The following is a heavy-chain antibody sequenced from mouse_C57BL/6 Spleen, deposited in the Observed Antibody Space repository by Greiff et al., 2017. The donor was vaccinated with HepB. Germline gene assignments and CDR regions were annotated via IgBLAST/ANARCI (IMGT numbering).Heavy chain of an antibody. V-gene: IGHV1-82*01. CDR1: GYAFSSSW. Sequence: VQLQQSGPELVKPGASVKISCKASGYAFSSSWMNWVKQRPGKGLEWIGRIYPGDGDTNYNGKFKGKATLTADKSSSTAYMQLSSLTSEDSAVYFCARNPSITTGFAYWGQGTLVTVSA. CDR3: ARNPSITTGFAY. CDR2: IYPGDGDT. D-gene: IGHD1-1*01. J-gene: IGHJ3*01.